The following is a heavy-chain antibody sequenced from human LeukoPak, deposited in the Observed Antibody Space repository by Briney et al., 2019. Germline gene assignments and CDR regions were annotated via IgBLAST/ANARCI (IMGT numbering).Heavy chain of an antibody. CDR2: IYYSGNT. CDR3: ARPLMVRGVIRVDAFEI. D-gene: IGHD3-10*01. Sequence: SETLSLTCSVSGGSISSSYWTRIRQPPGKGLEWIGYIYYSGNTNYNPSLKSRVTISVDTSKNQFSLKLSSVTAADTAVYYCARPLMVRGVIRVDAFEIWGQGTMVTVSS. J-gene: IGHJ3*02. CDR1: GGSISSSY. V-gene: IGHV4-59*01.